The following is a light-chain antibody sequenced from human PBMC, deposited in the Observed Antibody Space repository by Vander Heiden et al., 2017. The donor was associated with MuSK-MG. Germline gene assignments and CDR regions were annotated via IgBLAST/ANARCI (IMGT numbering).Light chain of an antibody. Sequence: AIRMTQSPSSLSASAGDRVTITCRASQGISSYLAWYQQKPGKAPKLLIYGASTLQSGVPSRFSGSGSGTDFTLTISSLQSEDFATYYCQQYDSYPITFGHGTKVDIK. J-gene: IGKJ3*01. V-gene: IGKV1-8*01. CDR1: QGISSY. CDR2: GAS. CDR3: QQYDSYPIT.